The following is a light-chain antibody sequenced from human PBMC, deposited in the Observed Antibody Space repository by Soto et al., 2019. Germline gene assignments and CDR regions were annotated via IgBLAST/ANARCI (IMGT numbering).Light chain of an antibody. CDR3: SSYTSSSTSVV. J-gene: IGLJ2*01. V-gene: IGLV2-14*01. CDR1: SSDVGGYNY. Sequence: QSALTQPASVSGSPGQSITISCTGTSSDVGGYNYVSWYQQHPGKAPKLMIYDVSNRPSGVSNRFSGSKSGNTASLTISGLQAEDEADYYCSSYTSSSTSVVLGGGTTLTVL. CDR2: DVS.